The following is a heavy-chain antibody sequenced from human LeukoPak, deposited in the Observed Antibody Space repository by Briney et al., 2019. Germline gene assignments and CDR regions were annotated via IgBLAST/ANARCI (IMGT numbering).Heavy chain of an antibody. CDR3: DGPVLSF. CDR1: GFTFEDYG. V-gene: IGHV3-43*02. CDR2: IRGDGGVT. J-gene: IGHJ4*02. D-gene: IGHD4/OR15-4a*01. Sequence: PGGSLRLSCAASGFTFEDYGMHWARHAPGKGLEWVSFIRGDGGVTNYGDSVKGRFTVSRDNSEDSLYLQMDRLRAEDPAFYFKDGPVLSFWGQGTLVTVSS.